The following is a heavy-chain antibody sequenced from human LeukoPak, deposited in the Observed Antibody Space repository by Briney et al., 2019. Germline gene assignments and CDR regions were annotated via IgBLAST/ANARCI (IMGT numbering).Heavy chain of an antibody. CDR3: AKDTPTTGYHLDS. CDR1: GFTLRGYG. D-gene: IGHD1-1*01. V-gene: IGHV3-30*02. Sequence: GGSLRLSCAASGFTLRGYGMHWVRQAPGKGLEWVAFIRYEGSDKSYADSVKGRFTISRDNSENTLYLQINSLRVEDTAVYYCAKDTPTTGYHLDSWGQGTLATVSS. J-gene: IGHJ4*02. CDR2: IRYEGSDK.